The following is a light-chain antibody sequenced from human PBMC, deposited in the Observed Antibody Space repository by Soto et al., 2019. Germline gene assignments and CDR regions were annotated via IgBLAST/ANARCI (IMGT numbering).Light chain of an antibody. V-gene: IGLV6-57*04. J-gene: IGLJ2*01. CDR1: SGSIASND. CDR2: ENN. Sequence: NFMLTQPHSVSESPGKTVTISCTRSSGSIASNDVQWYQQRPGSAPTTVIYENNQRPSGVPDRFSGSTDGSSNSASLTISGLQIEDEADYYCQSYDSSTVVFGGGTKVTVL. CDR3: QSYDSSTVV.